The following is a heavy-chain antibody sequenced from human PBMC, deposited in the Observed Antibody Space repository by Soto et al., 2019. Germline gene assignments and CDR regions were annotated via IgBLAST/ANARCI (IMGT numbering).Heavy chain of an antibody. Sequence: PSETLSLTCTVSGGSISSGDYYWSWIRQPPGKGLEWIGYIYYSGSTYYNPSLKSRVTISVDTSKNQFSLKLSSVTAADTAVYYCARETRSSAVYYWGQGTLVTVSS. CDR1: GGSISSGDYY. CDR2: IYYSGST. D-gene: IGHD6-13*01. V-gene: IGHV4-30-4*01. J-gene: IGHJ4*02. CDR3: ARETRSSAVYY.